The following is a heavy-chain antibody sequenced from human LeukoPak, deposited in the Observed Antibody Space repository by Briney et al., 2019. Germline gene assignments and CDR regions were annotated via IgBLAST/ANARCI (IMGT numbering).Heavy chain of an antibody. CDR2: IKQDESER. J-gene: IGHJ6*03. CDR3: ARLSAYYYGSFFYYYMDV. D-gene: IGHD3-10*01. Sequence: GGSLRLSCEGSGFSFSSYWMTWVRQSPGKGPEWVANIKQDESERYTVDSVKGRFTISRDNAKNSVYLRMNNLRAEDTALYYCARLSAYYYGSFFYYYMDVWGKGTTVTVSS. V-gene: IGHV3-7*01. CDR1: GFSFSSYW.